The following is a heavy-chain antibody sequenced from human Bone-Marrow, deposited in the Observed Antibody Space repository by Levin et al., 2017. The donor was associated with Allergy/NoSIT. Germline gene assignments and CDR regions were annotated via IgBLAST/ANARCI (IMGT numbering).Heavy chain of an antibody. CDR1: GYRFNSYW. CDR2: IYPSDSDSTYSDT. J-gene: IGHJ3*02. Sequence: GASVKVSCKGSGYRFNSYWIGWVRQKPGQGLEWVGIIYPSDSDSTYSDTRYSPSFQGQVTISVDKSTTTAYLQWSSLKASDSAMYYCARHRGPGTDQNAFDIWGQGTMVNVSS. V-gene: IGHV5-51*01. D-gene: IGHD1-26*01. CDR3: ARHRGPGTDQNAFDI.